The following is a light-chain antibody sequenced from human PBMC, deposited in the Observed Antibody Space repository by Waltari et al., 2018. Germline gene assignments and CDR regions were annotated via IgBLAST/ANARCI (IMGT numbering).Light chain of an antibody. J-gene: IGKJ2*01. CDR1: QTISSW. Sequence: DIQMTQSPSTLSTSIGDRVTITCRASQTISSWLAWYQQKPGKAPKLLINTAPSLESGVPSRFSGSGSETEFTLAISNLQPDDFATYYCQQYDRLPVTFGQGTKLEIK. CDR2: TAP. CDR3: QQYDRLPVT. V-gene: IGKV1-5*03.